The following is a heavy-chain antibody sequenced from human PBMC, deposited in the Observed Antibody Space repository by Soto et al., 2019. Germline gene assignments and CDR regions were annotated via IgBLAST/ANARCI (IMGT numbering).Heavy chain of an antibody. CDR3: AKDPCGGDCYYWYFDL. Sequence: VQLVESGGGVVQPGRSLRLSCAASGFTFSSYGMHWVRQAPGKGLEWVAVISYDGSNKYYADSVKGRFTISRDNSKNTLYLQMNSLRAEDTAVYYCAKDPCGGDCYYWYFDLWGRGTLVTVSS. CDR2: ISYDGSNK. V-gene: IGHV3-30*18. J-gene: IGHJ2*01. CDR1: GFTFSSYG. D-gene: IGHD2-21*02.